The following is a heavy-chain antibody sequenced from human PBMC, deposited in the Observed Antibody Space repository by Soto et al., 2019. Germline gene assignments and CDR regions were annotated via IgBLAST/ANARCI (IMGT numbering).Heavy chain of an antibody. CDR2: IIPISGTA. D-gene: IGHD6-13*01. CDR3: ARDAFDGGSSWFY. V-gene: IGHV1-69*01. Sequence: QVQLVQSGAEVKKPGSSVKVSCKASGGTFSSYAISWVRQAPGQGLEWMGGIIPISGTANYAQTFQGRVTITADDSTSTAYLELSSLRSEDTAVYYGARDAFDGGSSWFYWGQGTLVTVSS. J-gene: IGHJ4*02. CDR1: GGTFSSYA.